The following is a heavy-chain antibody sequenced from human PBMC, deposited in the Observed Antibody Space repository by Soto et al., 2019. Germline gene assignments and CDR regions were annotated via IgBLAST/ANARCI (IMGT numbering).Heavy chain of an antibody. V-gene: IGHV4-4*02. CDR3: ARHGQNIYGFDA. Sequence: QVQPEESGPGLVKPSDTLSLTCAVSGGSINSVNWWRWVRQSPGKGLEWIGEMQPGGSTNYNPSRPSPVTASMAKCRNQFSLRTSSVTAADTDVYLCARHGQNIYGFDAWGRGTTVTVSS. CDR1: GGSINSVNW. J-gene: IGHJ6*01. CDR2: MQPGGST.